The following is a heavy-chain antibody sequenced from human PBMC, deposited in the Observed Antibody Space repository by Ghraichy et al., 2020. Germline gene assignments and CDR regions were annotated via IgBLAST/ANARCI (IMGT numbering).Heavy chain of an antibody. CDR3: ASGYCSGGSCYIGRVDY. J-gene: IGHJ4*02. CDR2: IYSGGST. D-gene: IGHD2-15*01. V-gene: IGHV3-53*01. CDR1: GFTVSSNY. Sequence: GGSLRLSCAASGFTVSSNYMSWVRQAPGKGLEWVSVIYSGGSTYYADSVKGRFTISRDNSKNTLYLQMNSLGAEDTAVYYCASGYCSGGSCYIGRVDYWGQGTLVTVSS.